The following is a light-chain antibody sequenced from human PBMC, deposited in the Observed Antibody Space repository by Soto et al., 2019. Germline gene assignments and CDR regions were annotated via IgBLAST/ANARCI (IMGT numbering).Light chain of an antibody. CDR3: QQYNSFFPT. CDR2: GAS. J-gene: IGKJ2*01. V-gene: IGKV3-15*01. CDR1: QSVRTN. Sequence: EIVMTQSPAILSVSPGERATLSCRASQSVRTNLAWYQQKPGQAPRLLIYGASTRAPGIPARFSGSGSGTEFTLTISSLQSEDFATYYCQQYNSFFPTFGQGTKLEIK.